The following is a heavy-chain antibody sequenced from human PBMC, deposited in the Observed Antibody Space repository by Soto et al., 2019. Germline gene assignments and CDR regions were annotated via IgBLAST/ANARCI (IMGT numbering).Heavy chain of an antibody. CDR3: VKARLKAYSSGWEGPFDY. CDR2: ISYDGSNK. Sequence: GGSLRLSCAASGFTFSSYGMHWVRQAPGKGLEWVAVISYDGSNKYYADSVKGRFTISRDNSKNTLYLQMNSLRAEDTAVYYCVKARLKAYSSGWEGPFDYWGQGTLVTVSS. J-gene: IGHJ4*02. V-gene: IGHV3-30*18. D-gene: IGHD6-19*01. CDR1: GFTFSSYG.